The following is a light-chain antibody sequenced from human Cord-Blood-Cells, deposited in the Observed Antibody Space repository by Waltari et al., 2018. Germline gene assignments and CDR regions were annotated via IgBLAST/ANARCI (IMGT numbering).Light chain of an antibody. V-gene: IGKV1-39*01. CDR3: QQSYSTPRT. CDR2: AAS. CDR1: QSISSY. Sequence: TQSPSXLSASVGXXXTITCRASQSISSYLNWYQQKPGKAPKLLIYAASSLQSGVPSRFSGSGSGTDFTLTISSLQPEDFATYYCQQSYSTPRTFGQGTKVEIK. J-gene: IGKJ1*01.